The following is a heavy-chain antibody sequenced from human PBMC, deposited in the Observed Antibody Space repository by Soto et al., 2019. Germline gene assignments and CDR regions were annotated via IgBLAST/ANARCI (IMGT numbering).Heavy chain of an antibody. V-gene: IGHV4-4*02. D-gene: IGHD3-9*01. J-gene: IGHJ3*01. CDR3: ARVVLTITRGAFDA. Sequence: QVQLQESGPGLVKPSGTLSLTCAVSGGSISSSHWWTWVRQSPGKGLEYIGDLSHSGTSNSNPSLKSRVTLAVDKSKNHFSLTLTSVTAADTAVYYCARVVLTITRGAFDAWGQGTLVIVSS. CDR1: GGSISSSHW. CDR2: LSHSGTS.